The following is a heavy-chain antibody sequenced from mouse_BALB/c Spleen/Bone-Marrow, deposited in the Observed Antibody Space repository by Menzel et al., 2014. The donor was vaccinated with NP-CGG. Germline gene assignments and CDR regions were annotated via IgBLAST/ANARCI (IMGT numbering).Heavy chain of an antibody. Sequence: EVQLQQSGPELVKPGASVKISCKASGYKFTDYNMHWVKQSHGKSLEWIGYIYPYNGGTGYNQKFKSKATLTVDNSSSTAYMELRSLTSEDSAVYYGARGSKWLLAYWGQGTLVTVSA. D-gene: IGHD2-2*01. CDR1: GYKFTDYN. CDR2: IYPYNGGT. J-gene: IGHJ3*01. CDR3: ARGSKWLLAY. V-gene: IGHV1S29*02.